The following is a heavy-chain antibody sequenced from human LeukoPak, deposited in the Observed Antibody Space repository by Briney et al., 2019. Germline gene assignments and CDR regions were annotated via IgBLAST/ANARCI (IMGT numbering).Heavy chain of an antibody. CDR1: GGSISISSYY. CDR3: ARQPTYYYDSSGYYIDY. Sequence: SETLSLTCTVSGGSISISSYYWGWIRQPPGKGLEWIGSIYYSGSTYYNPSLKSRVTISVDTSKNQFSLKLSSVTAADTAVYYCARQPTYYYDSSGYYIDYWGQGTLVTVSS. CDR2: IYYSGST. J-gene: IGHJ4*02. V-gene: IGHV4-39*01. D-gene: IGHD3-22*01.